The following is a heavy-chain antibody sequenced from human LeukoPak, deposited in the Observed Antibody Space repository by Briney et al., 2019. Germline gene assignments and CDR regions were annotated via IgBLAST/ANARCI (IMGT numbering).Heavy chain of an antibody. V-gene: IGHV3-23*01. Sequence: GGSLRLSCAASGFTLSTYAMSWVRQTPGRGLEWVAATSSSDAGTYHADSVRGRFTISRDNSKNTLYLQMNSLRAEDTAVYYCARDFGRWFIDYWGQGTLVTVSS. D-gene: IGHD4-23*01. CDR3: ARDFGRWFIDY. CDR2: TSSSDAGT. CDR1: GFTLSTYA. J-gene: IGHJ4*02.